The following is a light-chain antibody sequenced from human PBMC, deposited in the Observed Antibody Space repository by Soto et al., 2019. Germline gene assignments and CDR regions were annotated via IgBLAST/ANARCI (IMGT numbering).Light chain of an antibody. CDR3: QEYYVYALT. V-gene: IGKV1-16*02. Sequence: DIRMTQSPSSLSASAGDRVTITCRASQGINNDLAWFQQKPGKAPKSLIYAASSLQSVXSSKFSGSGYGTDFSLTISSLQPEDFATYYCQEYYVYALTFGGGTKVDMK. J-gene: IGKJ4*01. CDR1: QGINND. CDR2: AAS.